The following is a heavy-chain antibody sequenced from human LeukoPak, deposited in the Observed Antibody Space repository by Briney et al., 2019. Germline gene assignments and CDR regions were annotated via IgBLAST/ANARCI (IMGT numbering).Heavy chain of an antibody. CDR3: ARVRDGYNDAFDI. CDR1: GYTFTSYY. J-gene: IGHJ3*02. D-gene: IGHD5-24*01. Sequence: ASVKVSCKASGYTFTSYYMHWVRQAPGQGLEWMGIINPSGGSTSYAQKFQGRVTMTRDMSTSTVYMELSSLRSDDTAVYYCARVRDGYNDAFDIWGQGTMVTVSS. V-gene: IGHV1-46*01. CDR2: INPSGGST.